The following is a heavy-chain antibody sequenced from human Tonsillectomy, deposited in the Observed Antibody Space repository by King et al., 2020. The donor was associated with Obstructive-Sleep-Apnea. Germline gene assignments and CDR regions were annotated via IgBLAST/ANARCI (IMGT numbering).Heavy chain of an antibody. Sequence: VQLVESGGGLVQPGGSLRLSCAASGFTFSSYAMSWVRQAPGKGLEWVSAISASGGITYYADSVKGRFTISRDNSKNTLYLHMNSLRAEDTAVYYCATDLCGMRVVPVTVGPNFDYCGQGALVTVSS. V-gene: IGHV3-23*04. D-gene: IGHD2-15*01. J-gene: IGHJ4*02. CDR3: ATDLCGMRVVPVTVGPNFDY. CDR1: GFTFSSYA. CDR2: ISASGGIT.